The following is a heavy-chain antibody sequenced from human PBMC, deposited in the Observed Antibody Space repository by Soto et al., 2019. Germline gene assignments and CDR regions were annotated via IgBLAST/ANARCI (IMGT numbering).Heavy chain of an antibody. D-gene: IGHD1-26*01. CDR3: ARGRIYTTEPQYYFDY. Sequence: ASVKVSCKASGYTFTSYVMHWVRQAPGQRLEWMGWVNAGNANTKYSQKFQGRVTITRDTSASTAYMALTSLRSEDTAVYYCARGRIYTTEPQYYFDYWGQGTLVTVSS. J-gene: IGHJ4*02. CDR2: VNAGNANT. CDR1: GYTFTSYV. V-gene: IGHV1-3*01.